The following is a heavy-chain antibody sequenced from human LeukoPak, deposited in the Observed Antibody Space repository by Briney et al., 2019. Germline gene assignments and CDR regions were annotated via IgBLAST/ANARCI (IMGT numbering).Heavy chain of an antibody. Sequence: TGGSLRLSCAASGFTFSSYGMHWVRQAPGKGLEWVAFIRYDGSNKYYADSVKGRFTISRDNSKNTLYLQMNSLRAEDTAVYYCAKGGLGCCSSTSCHYLIDYWGQGTLVTVSS. V-gene: IGHV3-30*02. D-gene: IGHD2-2*01. CDR2: IRYDGSNK. J-gene: IGHJ4*02. CDR3: AKGGLGCCSSTSCHYLIDY. CDR1: GFTFSSYG.